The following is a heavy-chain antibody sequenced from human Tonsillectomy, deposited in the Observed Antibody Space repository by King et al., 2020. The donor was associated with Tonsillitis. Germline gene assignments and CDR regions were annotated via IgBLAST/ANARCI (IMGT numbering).Heavy chain of an antibody. V-gene: IGHV3-30-3*01. J-gene: IGHJ6*03. CDR2: ISYDGVNK. CDR3: ARAINPYYYYFMDV. CDR1: GFTFSDYA. Sequence: VQLVESGGGVVQPGRSLRLSCAASGFTFSDYAMHWVRQAPGKGLEWVAVISYDGVNKYYADSVKGRFTISRDNSKNTLFLQMNSLRADDTAMYYCARAINPYYYYFMDVWGKGTTLTVSS.